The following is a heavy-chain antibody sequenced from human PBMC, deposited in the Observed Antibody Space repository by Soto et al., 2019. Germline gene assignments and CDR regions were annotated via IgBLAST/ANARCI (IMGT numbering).Heavy chain of an antibody. CDR3: AKDIHDYGDYVYAFDI. CDR2: ISGSGGST. Sequence: EVQLLESGGGLVQPGGSLRLSCAASGFTFSSYAMSWVRQAPGKGLEWVSAISGSGGSTYYADSVKGRFTISRDNSKNTLYLQMNSLRAEDTTVYYCAKDIHDYGDYVYAFDIWGQGTMVTVSS. CDR1: GFTFSSYA. J-gene: IGHJ3*02. V-gene: IGHV3-23*01. D-gene: IGHD4-17*01.